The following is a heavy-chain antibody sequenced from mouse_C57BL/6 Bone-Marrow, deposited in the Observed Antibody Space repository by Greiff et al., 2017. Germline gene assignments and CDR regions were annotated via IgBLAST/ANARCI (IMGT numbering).Heavy chain of an antibody. D-gene: IGHD1-1*01. CDR1: GFNIKDDY. J-gene: IGHJ2*01. CDR3: TPITTVVATDY. CDR2: IDPENGDT. V-gene: IGHV14-4*01. Sequence: VQLQQSGAELVRPGASVKLSCTASGFNIKDDYMHWVKQRPEQGLEWIGWIDPENGDTAYASKFQGKATITADTSSNTAYLQLSSLTSEDTAVYYCTPITTVVATDYWGQGTTLTVSS.